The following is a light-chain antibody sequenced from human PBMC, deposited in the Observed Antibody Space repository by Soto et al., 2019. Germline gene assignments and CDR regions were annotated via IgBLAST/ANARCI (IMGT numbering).Light chain of an antibody. J-gene: IGLJ2*01. Sequence: SALTQPPSASGSPGQSVAISCTGTSSDIGSYVFVSWYQQHPGKAPKLLIYEVTKRPSGVPDRFSGSKSGNTASLTVSGLQVEDEADYYCSIYAGGNSVIFGGGTQLTVL. CDR3: SIYAGGNSVI. V-gene: IGLV2-8*01. CDR1: SSDIGSYVF. CDR2: EVT.